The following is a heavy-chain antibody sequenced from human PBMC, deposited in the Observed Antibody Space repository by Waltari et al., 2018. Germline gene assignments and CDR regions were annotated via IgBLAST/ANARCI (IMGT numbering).Heavy chain of an antibody. J-gene: IGHJ4*02. D-gene: IGHD1-26*01. CDR2: ISGSGGTT. CDR1: GFTFANYG. CDR3: AKSSGSYYEVFDR. Sequence: EVRLVESGGGLVQRGGSLRIACEASGFTFANYGMSWVRQAPGKGLECVSSISGSGGTTYYADSVKGRFTMSKDFSKNTLFLQMNSVRVDDTADYYCAKSSGSYYEVFDRWGRGTLVTVSS. V-gene: IGHV3-23*04.